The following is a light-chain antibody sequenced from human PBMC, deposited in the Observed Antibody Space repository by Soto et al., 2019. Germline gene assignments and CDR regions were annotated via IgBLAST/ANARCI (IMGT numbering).Light chain of an antibody. V-gene: IGLV1-40*01. CDR1: SSNIGAGYD. CDR2: GNT. Sequence: QSVLTQPPSVSGAAEQRVTISCTGSSSNIGAGYDVHWYRQLPGTVPKLLIYGNTHRPSGVPDRFSGSKSGTSASLAITGLQAEDEADYYCQYYDNSLGSSEAFGGGTKLTVL. CDR3: QYYDNSLGSSEA. J-gene: IGLJ2*01.